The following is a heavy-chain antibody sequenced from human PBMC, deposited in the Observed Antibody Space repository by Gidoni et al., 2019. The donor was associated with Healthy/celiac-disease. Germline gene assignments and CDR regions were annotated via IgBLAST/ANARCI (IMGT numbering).Heavy chain of an antibody. CDR1: GFTFSSYG. J-gene: IGHJ4*02. CDR2: ISYDGSNK. D-gene: IGHD4-4*01. V-gene: IGHV3-30-3*01. Sequence: QVQLVESGGGVVQPGRSLRISCAASGFTFSSYGMHWVRQAPGKGLEWVAVISYDGSNKYYADSVKGRFTISRDNSKNTLYLQMNSLRAEDTAVYYCARGINSNYVPGFDWGQGTLVTVSS. CDR3: ARGINSNYVPGFD.